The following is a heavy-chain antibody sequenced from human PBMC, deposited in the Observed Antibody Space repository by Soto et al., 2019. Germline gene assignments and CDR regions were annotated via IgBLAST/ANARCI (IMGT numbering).Heavy chain of an antibody. CDR2: IYPGDSDT. J-gene: IGHJ4*02. Sequence: PGESLKISCKGSGYSFSTYWIGWVRQMPGKGLEWMGIIYPGDSDTRYSPSFQGQVTISADKSISTAYLQWSSLKASDTAMYYCARSPYKLVHPCYFDYWGQGTLATVSS. V-gene: IGHV5-51*01. CDR1: GYSFSTYW. CDR3: ARSPYKLVHPCYFDY. D-gene: IGHD6-6*01.